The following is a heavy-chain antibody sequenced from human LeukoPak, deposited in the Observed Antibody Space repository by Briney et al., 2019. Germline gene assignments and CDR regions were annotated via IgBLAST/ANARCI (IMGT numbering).Heavy chain of an antibody. Sequence: GGSLRLSCAASAFTFSSYAMTWVRQAPGKGLEWVSAISGNGAGTYYADSVKGRFTISRDNSKNTLHLQMDSLRAEDTAVYYCARDKSYGDSEDYWGQGTLVTVSS. D-gene: IGHD4-17*01. J-gene: IGHJ4*02. CDR1: AFTFSSYA. CDR3: ARDKSYGDSEDY. CDR2: ISGNGAGT. V-gene: IGHV3-23*01.